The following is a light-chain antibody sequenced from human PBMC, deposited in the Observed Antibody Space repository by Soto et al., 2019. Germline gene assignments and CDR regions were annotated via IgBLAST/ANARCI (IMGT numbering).Light chain of an antibody. Sequence: EIVLTQSPGTLSLSPGERATLSCRASQSVSSTYLAWYQQKPGQAPRLIIYGASSRATGIPDRFSGSGSGTDFTLTSSRLEPEDFAVYYCQKYGSLISSTFGQGTKVEIK. CDR3: QKYGSLISST. J-gene: IGKJ1*01. V-gene: IGKV3-20*01. CDR1: QSVSSTY. CDR2: GAS.